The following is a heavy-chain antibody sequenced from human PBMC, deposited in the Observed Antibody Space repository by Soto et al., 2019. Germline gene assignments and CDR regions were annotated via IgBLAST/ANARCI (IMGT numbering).Heavy chain of an antibody. CDR2: INHSGST. CDR3: ARGDYGDYDY. V-gene: IGHV4-34*01. CDR1: GGSFSGYY. D-gene: IGHD4-17*01. Sequence: PSETLSLTCAVYGGSFSGYYWSWIRQPPGKGLEWIGEINHSGSTNYNPSLKSRVTISVDTSKNQFSLKLSSVTAADTAVYYCARGDYGDYDYWGQGTLVTVSS. J-gene: IGHJ4*02.